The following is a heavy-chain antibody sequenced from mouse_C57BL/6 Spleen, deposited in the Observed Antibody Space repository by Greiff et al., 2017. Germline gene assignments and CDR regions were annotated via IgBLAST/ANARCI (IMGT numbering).Heavy chain of an antibody. CDR1: GYAFSSYW. D-gene: IGHD2-4*01. V-gene: IGHV1-80*01. CDR3: ANYDYDGYAMDY. Sequence: LVESGAELVKPGASVKISCKASGYAFSSYWMNWVKQRPGKGLEWIGQIYPGDGDTNYNGKFKGKATLTADKSSSTAYMQLSSLTSEDSAVYFCANYDYDGYAMDYWGQGTSVTVSS. CDR2: IYPGDGDT. J-gene: IGHJ4*01.